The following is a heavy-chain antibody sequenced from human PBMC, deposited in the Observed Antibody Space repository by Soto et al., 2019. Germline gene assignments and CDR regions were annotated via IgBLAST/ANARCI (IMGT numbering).Heavy chain of an antibody. CDR2: INHSGST. V-gene: IGHV4-34*01. D-gene: IGHD3-3*01. Sequence: SETLSLTCAVYGGSFSGYYWSWIRQPPGKGLEWIGEINHSGSTNYNPSLKSRVTISVDTSKNQFSLKLSSVTAADTAVYYCARVWTIFGVVAAFDLWGQGTMVTVSS. J-gene: IGHJ3*01. CDR1: GGSFSGYY. CDR3: ARVWTIFGVVAAFDL.